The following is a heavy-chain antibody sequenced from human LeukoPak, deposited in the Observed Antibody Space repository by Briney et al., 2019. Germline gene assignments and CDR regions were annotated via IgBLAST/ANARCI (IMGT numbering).Heavy chain of an antibody. J-gene: IGHJ4*02. D-gene: IGHD3-16*01. CDR2: VYPSAGTS. Sequence: TSVKVSCKASGYIFTSYYMNWVQQAPGQGLEWLGVVYPSAGTSDPAQRFRARITLSGDTSTSTAYMELRSLKSEDTAIYFCVREYHGGYFDFWGQGTLVTVSS. CDR1: GYIFTSYY. V-gene: IGHV1-46*03. CDR3: VREYHGGYFDF.